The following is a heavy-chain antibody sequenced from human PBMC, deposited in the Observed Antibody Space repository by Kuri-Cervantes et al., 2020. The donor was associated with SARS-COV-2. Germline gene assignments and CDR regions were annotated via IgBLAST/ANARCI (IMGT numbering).Heavy chain of an antibody. CDR2: ISHDGKNK. V-gene: IGHV3-30*18. J-gene: IGHJ4*02. D-gene: IGHD2-21*01. Sequence: LTCAASGFNFSRTDMHWVRQAPGKGLEWVAVISHDGKNKKCIASGKGRSTISRDNSQNTLYLHMKSLRSEDTAMYYCAKDRVGVQDFWGQGTLVTVSS. CDR1: GFNFSRTD. CDR3: AKDRVGVQDF.